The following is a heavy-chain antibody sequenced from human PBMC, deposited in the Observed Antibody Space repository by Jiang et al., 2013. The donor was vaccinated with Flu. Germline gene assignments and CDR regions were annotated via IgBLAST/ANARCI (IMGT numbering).Heavy chain of an antibody. J-gene: IGHJ4*02. D-gene: IGHD6-19*01. CDR3: ARVITRIAVAGIDY. Sequence: APGKGLEWVSYISSSGSTIYYADSVKGRFTISRDNAKNSLYLQMNSLRAEDTAVYYCARVITRIAVAGIDYWGQGTLVTVSS. CDR2: ISSSGSTI. V-gene: IGHV3-48*03.